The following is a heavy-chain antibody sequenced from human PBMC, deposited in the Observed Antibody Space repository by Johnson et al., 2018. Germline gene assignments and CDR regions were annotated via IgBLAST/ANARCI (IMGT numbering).Heavy chain of an antibody. D-gene: IGHD3-16*01. CDR3: ARGGSTWGDAFDI. CDR1: GFIFGSYD. V-gene: IGHV3-13*01. Sequence: VQLVESGGDLVQPGGSLRLSCAASGFIFGSYDMHWVRQPPGKGLEWVSAIGPVGDTYYPGSVKGPFTIPRENAKNSLYLQMNSRRAGDPAVYYCARGGSTWGDAFDIWGQGTMVTVSS. CDR2: IGPVGDT. J-gene: IGHJ3*02.